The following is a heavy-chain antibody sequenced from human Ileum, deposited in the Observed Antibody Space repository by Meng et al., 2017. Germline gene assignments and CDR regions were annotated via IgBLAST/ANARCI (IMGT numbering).Heavy chain of an antibody. CDR1: GFSFSNYN. J-gene: IGHJ4*02. CDR3: ARADHLRQLGYDY. Sequence: GESLKISCAASGFSFSNYNMNWVRQAPGKGLEWGSSISGSSSYIYYADSVKGRFTISRDNAKDSLYLQMNSLRAEDTAVYYCARADHLRQLGYDYWGQGTLVTVSS. CDR2: ISGSSSYI. D-gene: IGHD6-6*01. V-gene: IGHV3-21*01.